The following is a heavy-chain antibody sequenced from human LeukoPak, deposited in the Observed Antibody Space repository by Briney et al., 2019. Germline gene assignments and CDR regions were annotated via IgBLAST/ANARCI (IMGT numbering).Heavy chain of an antibody. D-gene: IGHD3-22*01. Sequence: GGSLRLSCAASGFTFSSYWMSWVRQAPGKGLEWVANIQQHGGVKYYVDSAKGRFTISRDNGENSMFLEMNSLRADDTAVYYCARGSRDNSGYRYYFNYWGQGTLVTVSS. V-gene: IGHV3-7*01. CDR2: IQQHGGVK. J-gene: IGHJ4*02. CDR1: GFTFSSYW. CDR3: ARGSRDNSGYRYYFNY.